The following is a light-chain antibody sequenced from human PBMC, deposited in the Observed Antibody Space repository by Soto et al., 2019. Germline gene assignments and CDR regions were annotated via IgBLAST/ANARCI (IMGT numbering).Light chain of an antibody. CDR3: SSYVGTNSYV. V-gene: IGLV2-8*01. CDR1: SSDVGGYNY. CDR2: EVY. Sequence: SVLTQPPSASGSPGQSVTISCTGTSSDVGGYNYVSWYQHHPGKAPKLIIYEVYKRPSGVPDRFSGSKSGNTAALTVSGLQAEDEADYSCSSYVGTNSYVFGTGTKVPVL. J-gene: IGLJ1*01.